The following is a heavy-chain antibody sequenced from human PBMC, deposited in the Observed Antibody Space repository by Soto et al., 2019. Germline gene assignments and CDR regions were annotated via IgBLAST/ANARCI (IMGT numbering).Heavy chain of an antibody. J-gene: IGHJ4*02. D-gene: IGHD3-9*01. V-gene: IGHV3-48*02. Sequence: EVQLVESGGGLVQPGGSLRLSCAASGFTFSTYSMNWVRQAPGKGLEWVSYISGSGSTIYYADSVKGRFTISRDNAKNSLYLQMNILRDEDTAVYYCATDSYYDISWGQGTLVTVSS. CDR2: ISGSGSTI. CDR1: GFTFSTYS. CDR3: ATDSYYDIS.